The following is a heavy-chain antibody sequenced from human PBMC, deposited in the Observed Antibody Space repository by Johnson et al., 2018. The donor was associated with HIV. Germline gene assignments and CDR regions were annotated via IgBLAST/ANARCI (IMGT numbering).Heavy chain of an antibody. Sequence: QVQLVESGGGLVKPGVSLRLSCTASGFTFSDYFMTWIRQAPGKGLEWVSYISDRGGTIYYADSVKGRFTISRDNAKNSLFLQMSSLRVEDTALYYCATVYYDILTGYYYDAFDIWGQGTMVTVSS. D-gene: IGHD3-9*01. J-gene: IGHJ3*02. CDR3: ATVYYDILTGYYYDAFDI. CDR1: GFTFSDYF. CDR2: ISDRGGTI. V-gene: IGHV3-11*04.